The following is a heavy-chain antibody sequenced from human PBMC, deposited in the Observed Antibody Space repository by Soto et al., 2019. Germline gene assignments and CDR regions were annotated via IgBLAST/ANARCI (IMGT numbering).Heavy chain of an antibody. J-gene: IGHJ4*02. CDR1: GLSFSSYG. CDR2: IWYDGSNK. Sequence: GGSRRRSCAASGLSFSSYGMHWVRQAPGKGLEWVAVIWYDGSNKYYADSVKGRFTISRDNSKNTLYLQMNSLGAEDTAVYYCAKGAALGLPSLQYLDHWGQGTLVTVST. D-gene: IGHD3-16*01. V-gene: IGHV3-33*06. CDR3: AKGAALGLPSLQYLDH.